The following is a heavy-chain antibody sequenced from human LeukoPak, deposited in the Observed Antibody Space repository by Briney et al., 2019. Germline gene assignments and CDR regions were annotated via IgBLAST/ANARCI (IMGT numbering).Heavy chain of an antibody. CDR1: GFMFRGYA. Sequence: GGSLRLSCAASGFMFRGYAMSWVRQAPGKGLEWVSAISDTGDSTYYADSVKGRFTISRDNSKNTLYLQMNSLRVEDTALYFCAKTYYYRSGSLPEDFWAQGALVTVSS. CDR3: AKTYYYRSGSLPEDF. D-gene: IGHD3-10*01. V-gene: IGHV3-23*01. J-gene: IGHJ4*02. CDR2: ISDTGDST.